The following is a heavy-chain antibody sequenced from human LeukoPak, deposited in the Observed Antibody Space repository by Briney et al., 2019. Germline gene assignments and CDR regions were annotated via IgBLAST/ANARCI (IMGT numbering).Heavy chain of an antibody. J-gene: IGHJ4*02. CDR1: GFTFSTYS. D-gene: IGHD3-3*02. V-gene: IGHV3-23*01. CDR3: ARDRGSVVGQPTFLDY. Sequence: GGSLRLSCTASGFTFSTYSMTWVRQAPGRGLEWVSAISGSGGDTYYADSVKGRFTISRDNPKNTLNLQMNSLSLEDTAVYYCARDRGSVVGQPTFLDYWGQGTLVTVSS. CDR2: ISGSGGDT.